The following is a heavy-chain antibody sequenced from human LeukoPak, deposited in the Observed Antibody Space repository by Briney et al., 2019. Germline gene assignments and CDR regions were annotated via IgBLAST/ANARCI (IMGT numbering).Heavy chain of an antibody. CDR2: IIPIFGTA. Sequence: GASVKVSCKASGGTFSSYAISWVRQAPGQGLEWMGGIIPIFGTANYAQKFQGRVTITADKSTSTAYMELSSLRSEDTAVYYCARDSYEVRRGGDAFDIWGQGTMVTVSS. CDR1: GGTFSSYA. CDR3: ARDSYEVRRGGDAFDI. J-gene: IGHJ3*02. V-gene: IGHV1-69*06. D-gene: IGHD3-10*01.